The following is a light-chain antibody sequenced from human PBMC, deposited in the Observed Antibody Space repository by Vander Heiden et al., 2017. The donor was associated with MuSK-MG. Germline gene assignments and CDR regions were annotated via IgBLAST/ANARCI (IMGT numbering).Light chain of an antibody. CDR1: QSISSY. J-gene: IGKJ3*01. CDR3: QQSDSTPFT. V-gene: IGKV1-39*01. Sequence: DLQMPPSPSSLSASVGDRVTITCRASQSISSYLNWYQQKPGKAPNLLIYAASSLQSGVPSRFSGSGSGTDFTLTISSLQPDDFATYYCQQSDSTPFTFGRGTKVEIK. CDR2: AAS.